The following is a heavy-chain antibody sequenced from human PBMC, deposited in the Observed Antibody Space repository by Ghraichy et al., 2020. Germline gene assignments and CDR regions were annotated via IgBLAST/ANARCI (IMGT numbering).Heavy chain of an antibody. CDR1: GFTFSSYA. J-gene: IGHJ4*02. V-gene: IGHV3-23*01. Sequence: GGSLRLSCAASGFTFSSYAMSWVRQTPGKGLEWVSSFSASGGSTNYADSVKGRFTISRDNSKKTLYLQMNSLRAEDTAVYYCAKDRGSFGSGRVDYWGQGTLVTVSS. CDR2: FSASGGST. CDR3: AKDRGSFGSGRVDY. D-gene: IGHD3-3*02.